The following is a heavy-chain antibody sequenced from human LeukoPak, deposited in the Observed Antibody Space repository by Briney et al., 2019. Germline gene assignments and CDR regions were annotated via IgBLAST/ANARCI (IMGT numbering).Heavy chain of an antibody. V-gene: IGHV3-7*03. CDR1: GFTFSDYW. CDR3: AKDSRPSGRYMVRGVIFDY. Sequence: GGSLRLSCAASGFTFSDYWMSWVRQAPGKGLEWVANIKQDGSEKYYVDSVKGRFTISRDNAKNSLYLQMNSLRAEDTALYYCAKDSRPSGRYMVRGVIFDYWGQGTLVTVSS. CDR2: IKQDGSEK. D-gene: IGHD3-10*01. J-gene: IGHJ4*02.